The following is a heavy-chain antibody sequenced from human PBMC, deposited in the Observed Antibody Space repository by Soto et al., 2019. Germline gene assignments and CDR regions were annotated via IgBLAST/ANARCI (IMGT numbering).Heavy chain of an antibody. V-gene: IGHV3-30-3*01. CDR3: ARDGVSLTAYTWTYGAYFVS. CDR2: ISYDGNNK. CDR1: GFTYSTYT. Sequence: GGSLRLSCAASGFTYSTYTMHWVRQAPGKGLEWVAVISYDGNNKFYADSVKGRFTISRDSTKQTLYLQMNSLRPDDTAMYYCARDGVSLTAYTWTYGAYFVSWGQRALVTVSP. J-gene: IGHJ4*02. D-gene: IGHD1-20*01.